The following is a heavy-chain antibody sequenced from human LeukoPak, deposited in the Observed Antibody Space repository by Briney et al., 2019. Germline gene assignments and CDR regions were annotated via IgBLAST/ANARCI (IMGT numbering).Heavy chain of an antibody. CDR3: ARGYIAVAGNWFDP. Sequence: GGSLRLSCAASEFTFSNYVMSWVRQAPGQGLQWVSGISGSGGSTYFADSVKGRFTISRDNSKNTLYLQMNSLRAEDTAVYYCARGYIAVAGNWFDPWGQGTLVTVSS. J-gene: IGHJ5*02. V-gene: IGHV3-23*01. D-gene: IGHD6-19*01. CDR1: EFTFSNYV. CDR2: ISGSGGST.